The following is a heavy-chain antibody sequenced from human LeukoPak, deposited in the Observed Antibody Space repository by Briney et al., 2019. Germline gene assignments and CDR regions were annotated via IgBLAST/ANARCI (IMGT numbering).Heavy chain of an antibody. CDR1: GFSFSTYA. D-gene: IGHD4/OR15-4a*01. CDR3: AKDYGGLNHFEY. V-gene: IGHV3-23*01. J-gene: IGHJ4*02. CDR2: IHNSGGGT. Sequence: PVGSLRLSCVASGFSFSTYAMSWVRQAPGKGLGWVSVIHNSGGGTYYTDSVKGRFTISRDNSKNTLFLQMSSLRAEDTAIYYCAKDYGGLNHFEYWGQGILVTVPS.